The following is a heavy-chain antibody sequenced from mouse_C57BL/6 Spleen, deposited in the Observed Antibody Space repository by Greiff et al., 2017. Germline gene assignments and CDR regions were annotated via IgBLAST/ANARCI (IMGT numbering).Heavy chain of an antibody. CDR3: AREDYYGSSPWFAY. J-gene: IGHJ3*01. D-gene: IGHD1-1*01. CDR1: GFTFSSYA. CDR2: ISDGGSYT. Sequence: EVKLVESGGGLVKPGGSLKLSCAASGFTFSSYAMSWVRQTPEKRLEWVATISDGGSYTYYTDNVKGRFTISRDNAKNNLYLQLSHLKSEDTAMYYGAREDYYGSSPWFAYRGQRTLVTVSA. V-gene: IGHV5-4*01.